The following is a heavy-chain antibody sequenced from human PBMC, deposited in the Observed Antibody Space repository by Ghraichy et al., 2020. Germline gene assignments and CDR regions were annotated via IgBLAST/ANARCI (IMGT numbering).Heavy chain of an antibody. CDR3: ARDGGGGGYYNYYYMDV. J-gene: IGHJ6*03. CDR1: GFTYSTSA. D-gene: IGHD3-16*01. Sequence: LSLTCAASGFTYSTSALHWVRQAPGKGLEWVAVISYDENNKYYADSVKGRFTISRDNPKNTLYLQMNSLRAEGTAVYYCARDGGGGGYYNYYYMDVWGKGTTVTVSS. CDR2: ISYDENNK. V-gene: IGHV3-30-3*01.